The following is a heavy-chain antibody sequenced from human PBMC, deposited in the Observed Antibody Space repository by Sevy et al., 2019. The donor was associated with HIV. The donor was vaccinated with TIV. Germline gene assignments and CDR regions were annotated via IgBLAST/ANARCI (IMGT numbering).Heavy chain of an antibody. CDR3: AREGEQYPH. CDR2: VYSGGST. V-gene: IGHV3-53*01. D-gene: IGHD3-16*01. Sequence: GGSLRLSCAASGFIVSSNYMSWVRQAPGKGLEWVSVVYSGGSTYYADSVKGRFTISRDNSKNTLYLQMNRLRSEDTTVYYWAREGEQYPHWGKGTTVTVSS. J-gene: IGHJ6*04. CDR1: GFIVSSNY.